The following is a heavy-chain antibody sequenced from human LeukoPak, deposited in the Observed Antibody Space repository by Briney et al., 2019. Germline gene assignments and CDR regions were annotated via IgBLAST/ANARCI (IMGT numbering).Heavy chain of an antibody. CDR2: IYNSGST. V-gene: IGHV4-59*01. CDR3: ARKDGDG. CDR1: GVSISSYH. D-gene: IGHD5-24*01. Sequence: SETLSLTCTVSGVSISSYHWTWIRQPPGEGLEWIGHIYNSGSTNYNPSLRGRGTISLDTSKNQVSLKLSSVTAADTAMYYCARKDGDGWGQGTLVTVSS. J-gene: IGHJ4*02.